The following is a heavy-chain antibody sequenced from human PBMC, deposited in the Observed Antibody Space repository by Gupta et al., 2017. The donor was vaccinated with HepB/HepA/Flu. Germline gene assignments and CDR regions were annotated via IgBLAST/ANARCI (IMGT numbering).Heavy chain of an antibody. J-gene: IGHJ4*02. V-gene: IGHV4-39*01. CDR3: ARHVYHTASDY. CDR2: IYYSGST. D-gene: IGHD5-18*01. CDR1: GVSISSSSYY. Sequence: QVQLQQSGPGLVKPSETLSLTCTVSGVSISSSSYYWGWIRQPPGKGLEWIGNIYYSGSTYYNPSLQSRVTIFVGTSKNQFSLKLSAVTAADRAVYYCARHVYHTASDYWGQGNLVTVSS.